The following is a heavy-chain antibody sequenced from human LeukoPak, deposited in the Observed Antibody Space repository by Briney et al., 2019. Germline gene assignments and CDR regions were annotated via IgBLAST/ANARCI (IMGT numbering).Heavy chain of an antibody. Sequence: SETLSLTCAVYGGSLSGYYWSWIRQPPGKGLEWIGEINHSGSTNDNPSLKSRVTISVDTSKNQFSLKLSSVTAADTAVYYCARGGDGSGPHPGYWGQGTLVTVSS. D-gene: IGHD3-10*01. J-gene: IGHJ4*02. V-gene: IGHV4-34*01. CDR3: ARGGDGSGPHPGY. CDR2: INHSGST. CDR1: GGSLSGYY.